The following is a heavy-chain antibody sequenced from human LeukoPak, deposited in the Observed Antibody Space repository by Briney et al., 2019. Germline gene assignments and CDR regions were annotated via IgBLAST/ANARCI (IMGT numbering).Heavy chain of an antibody. D-gene: IGHD2-2*01. Sequence: PGGSLRLSCAASGFTFSSYSMNWVRQAPGKGLEWVSSISSSSSYIYYADSVKGRFTISRDNAKNSLYLQMNSLRAEDTAVYYCAREGCSSTSCYDKCDYWGQGTLVTVSS. CDR2: ISSSSSYI. CDR3: AREGCSSTSCYDKCDY. J-gene: IGHJ4*02. V-gene: IGHV3-21*01. CDR1: GFTFSSYS.